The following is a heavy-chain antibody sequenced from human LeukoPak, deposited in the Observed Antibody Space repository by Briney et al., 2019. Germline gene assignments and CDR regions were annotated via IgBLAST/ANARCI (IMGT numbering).Heavy chain of an antibody. J-gene: IGHJ4*02. Sequence: GGSLRLSCAASGFTFSSYVMHWVRQAPGKGLEWVAFIRYDGSNKYYADSVKGRFTISRDNSKNTLYLQMNSLRAEDTGVYYCAREKETAMAMDYWGQGTLVTVSS. V-gene: IGHV3-30*02. CDR1: GFTFSSYV. CDR3: AREKETAMAMDY. CDR2: IRYDGSNK. D-gene: IGHD5-18*01.